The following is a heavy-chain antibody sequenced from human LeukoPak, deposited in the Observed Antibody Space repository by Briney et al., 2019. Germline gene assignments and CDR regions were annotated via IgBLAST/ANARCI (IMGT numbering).Heavy chain of an antibody. Sequence: GGSLRLSCAASGFTFSSYAMNWVRQTPGKGLEWVSVISATGDDTYLADSVKGRFTVSRDNSAKTVWLQMNSLRADDTAVYHCARQETSSYNGAFDIWGQGTMVTVSS. CDR1: GFTFSSYA. V-gene: IGHV3-23*01. CDR3: ARQETSSYNGAFDI. CDR2: ISATGDDT. D-gene: IGHD1-26*01. J-gene: IGHJ3*02.